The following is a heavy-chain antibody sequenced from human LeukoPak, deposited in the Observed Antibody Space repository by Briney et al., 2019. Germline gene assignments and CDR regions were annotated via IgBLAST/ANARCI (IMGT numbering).Heavy chain of an antibody. V-gene: IGHV3-30-3*01. J-gene: IGHJ3*02. CDR3: ARDGRPGGDDAFDI. D-gene: IGHD2-21*01. Sequence: GGSLRLSCAVSGVTFSSYAMHWVCQAPGKGLGWVSVISYDGSNKYYADSVNGRFTTFRDNSKHTLYLQMNSLRADDTAVYYCARDGRPGGDDAFDIWGQGTMVTVSS. CDR2: ISYDGSNK. CDR1: GVTFSSYA.